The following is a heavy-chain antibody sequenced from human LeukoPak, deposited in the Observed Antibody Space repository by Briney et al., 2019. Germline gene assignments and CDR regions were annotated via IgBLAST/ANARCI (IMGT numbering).Heavy chain of an antibody. J-gene: IGHJ4*02. V-gene: IGHV3-33*06. D-gene: IGHD1-26*01. CDR3: VKDRAGSFCLDS. CDR1: GFPFRSYT. Sequence: GGSLRLSCAASGFPFRSYTMHWVRQGPGKGLEWLSVIWNDGSNKYYADSVKGRFTISRDNSKNTLFLQMDSLRADDTAVYYCVKDRAGSFCLDSWGQGSLVTVSS. CDR2: IWNDGSNK.